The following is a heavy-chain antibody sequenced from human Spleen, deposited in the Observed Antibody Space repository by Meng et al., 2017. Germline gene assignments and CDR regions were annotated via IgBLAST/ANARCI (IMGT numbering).Heavy chain of an antibody. CDR3: ATRGNPYLDR. V-gene: IGHV1-18*04. Sequence: VQSGAEVKKTVASVKVCCKVSDYTRTSDGFSLVLQAPGQELQWMGWINVYNGITNYGRNCQVSVPLTTDTSTSTCYMELRSLTSDDTAVYYCATRGNPYLDRWGQGTLVTVSS. CDR1: DYTRTSDG. J-gene: IGHJ4*02. CDR2: INVYNGIT.